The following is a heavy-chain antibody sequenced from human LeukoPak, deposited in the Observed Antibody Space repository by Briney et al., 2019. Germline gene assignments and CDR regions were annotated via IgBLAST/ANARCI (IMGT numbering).Heavy chain of an antibody. V-gene: IGHV3-30-3*01. Sequence: GGSLRLSCAASGFTFSSYAMHWVRQAPGKGLEWVAVISYDGSNKYYADSVKGRFTICRDNSKNTLYLQMNSLRAEDTAVYYCARDGGYAFDIWGQGTMVTVSS. CDR1: GFTFSSYA. J-gene: IGHJ3*02. D-gene: IGHD3-16*01. CDR3: ARDGGYAFDI. CDR2: ISYDGSNK.